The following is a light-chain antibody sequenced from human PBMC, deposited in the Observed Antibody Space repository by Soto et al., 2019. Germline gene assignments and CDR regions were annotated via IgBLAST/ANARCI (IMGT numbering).Light chain of an antibody. CDR2: DAS. CDR3: QQYNSYSIFT. Sequence: DIQMTQSPSTLSASVGDRVTITCRASQSISSWLAWYQQKPGKAPKLLIYDASSLESGVPSRFSGSGSGTEITLTINSLQPDDFATYYCQQYNSYSIFTFGPGTKVDIK. V-gene: IGKV1-5*01. CDR1: QSISSW. J-gene: IGKJ3*01.